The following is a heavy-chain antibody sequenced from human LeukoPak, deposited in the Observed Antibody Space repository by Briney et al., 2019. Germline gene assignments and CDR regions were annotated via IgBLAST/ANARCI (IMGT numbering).Heavy chain of an antibody. V-gene: IGHV4-59*01. CDR3: ARGRSNYYGMDV. J-gene: IGHJ6*02. CDR2: IYYNGNT. CDR1: DGSINSYY. D-gene: IGHD1-26*01. Sequence: PSETLSLTSSVSDGSINSYYWNWIRRPPGKGLEWIGYIYYNGNTNYSPSLKSRVTMSVDTSKNLFSLEVSSVTAADTAVYYCARGRSNYYGMDVWGQGTTVTVSS.